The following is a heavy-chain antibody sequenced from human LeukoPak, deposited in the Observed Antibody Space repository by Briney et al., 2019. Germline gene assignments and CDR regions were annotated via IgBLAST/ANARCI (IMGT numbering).Heavy chain of an antibody. D-gene: IGHD6-19*01. CDR1: GFTFDDSV. V-gene: IGHV3-20*04. CDR2: INWNGGST. J-gene: IGHJ4*02. Sequence: GGSLRLSCAASGFTFDDSVMSWVRHAPGKGLEWVSGINWNGGSTYYADSVKGRFTISRDNSKNTLYLQMNSLRAEDTAVYYCARDRVAVADYYFDYWGQGTLVTVSS. CDR3: ARDRVAVADYYFDY.